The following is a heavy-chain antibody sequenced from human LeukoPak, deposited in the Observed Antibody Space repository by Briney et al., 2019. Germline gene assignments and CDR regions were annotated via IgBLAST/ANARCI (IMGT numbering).Heavy chain of an antibody. CDR2: INANNGDT. J-gene: IGHJ6*04. D-gene: IGHD3-3*01. CDR1: GYTFTSYG. V-gene: IGHV1-18*01. CDR3: ARWGGLRICGVVSPDA. Sequence: ASVKVSCKASGYTFTSYGISWVRQAPGQGLEWMGWINANNGDTNYAQKLQGRVTMTTDTSTSTAYMELKRLRSDDTAEYYCARWGGLRICGVVSPDAWGKGTTVTVSS.